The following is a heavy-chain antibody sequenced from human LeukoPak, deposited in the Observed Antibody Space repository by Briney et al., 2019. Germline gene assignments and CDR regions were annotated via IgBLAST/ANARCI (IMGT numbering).Heavy chain of an antibody. CDR2: IIPILGIA. CDR1: GGTFSSYA. V-gene: IGHV1-69*04. J-gene: IGHJ4*02. D-gene: IGHD3-16*01. CDR3: ARSLYDYVWGSFH. Sequence: ASVKVSCKASGGTFSSYAISWVRQAPGQGLEWMGRIIPILGIANYAQKFQGRVTITADKSTSTAYMELSSLRSEDTAVYYCARSLYDYVWGSFHWGQGTLVTVSS.